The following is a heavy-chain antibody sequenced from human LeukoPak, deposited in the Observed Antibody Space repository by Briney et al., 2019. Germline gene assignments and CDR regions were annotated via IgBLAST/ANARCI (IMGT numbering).Heavy chain of an antibody. CDR1: GGSISSSSYY. CDR3: ARGYDSSGYYY. CDR2: IYYSGST. V-gene: IGHV4-39*01. D-gene: IGHD3-22*01. Sequence: PSETLSPTCTVSGGSISSSSYYWGWIRQPPGKGLEWIGSIYYSGSTYYNPSLKSRVTISVDTSKNQFSLKLSSVTAADTAVYYCARGYDSSGYYYWGQGTLVTVSS. J-gene: IGHJ4*02.